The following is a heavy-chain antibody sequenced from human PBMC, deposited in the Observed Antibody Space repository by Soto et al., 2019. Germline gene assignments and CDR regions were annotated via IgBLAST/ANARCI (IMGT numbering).Heavy chain of an antibody. D-gene: IGHD5-12*01. CDR1: GFIFSDYY. Sequence: GGSLRLSCAASGFIFSDYYMAWIRQAPGKGLEWISYISRDGTTIYYADSVRGRLSISRDNAKKSVDLQLNSLRDEDTALYYCAKDSHYGGYDPQLDYWGQGTLVTVSS. J-gene: IGHJ4*02. CDR3: AKDSHYGGYDPQLDY. CDR2: ISRDGTTI. V-gene: IGHV3-11*01.